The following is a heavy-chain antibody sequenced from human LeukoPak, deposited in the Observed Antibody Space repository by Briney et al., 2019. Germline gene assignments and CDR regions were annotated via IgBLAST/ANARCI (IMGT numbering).Heavy chain of an antibody. CDR1: GGSVSSGSYY. CDR2: IYYSGST. Sequence: SETLSLTCAVSGGSVSSGSYYWSWIRQPPGKGLEWIGYIYYSGSTNYNPSLKSRVTISVDTSKNRFSLKLSSVTAADTAVYYCARAAIPDYWGQGTLVTVSS. CDR3: ARAAIPDY. D-gene: IGHD2-21*01. V-gene: IGHV4-61*03. J-gene: IGHJ4*02.